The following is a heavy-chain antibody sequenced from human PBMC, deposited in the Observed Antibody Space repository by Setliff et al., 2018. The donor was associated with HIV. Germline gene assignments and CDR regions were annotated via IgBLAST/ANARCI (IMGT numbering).Heavy chain of an antibody. V-gene: IGHV3-7*01. D-gene: IGHD3-16*01. CDR3: ARGYGSVDY. CDR2: INQDGSEK. Sequence: GGSLRLSCAATGFTFNSYWMSWVRQAPGKGLEWVANINQDGSEKYHVDSVKGRFTISRDNAKNSLYLQMNSLGAEDTAVYYCARGYGSVDYWGQGTLVTVSS. CDR1: GFTFNSYW. J-gene: IGHJ4*02.